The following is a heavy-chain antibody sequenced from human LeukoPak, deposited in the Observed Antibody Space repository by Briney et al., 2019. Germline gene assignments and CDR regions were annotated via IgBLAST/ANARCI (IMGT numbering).Heavy chain of an antibody. Sequence: SVKVSCKASGYTFTSYGISWVRQAPGQGLEWMGRIIPILGIANYAQKFQGRVTITADESTSTAYMELSSLRSEDTAVYYCARDFRALAADYWGQGTLVTVSS. J-gene: IGHJ4*02. CDR2: IIPILGIA. V-gene: IGHV1-69*04. CDR3: ARDFRALAADY. CDR1: GYTFTSYG. D-gene: IGHD6-13*01.